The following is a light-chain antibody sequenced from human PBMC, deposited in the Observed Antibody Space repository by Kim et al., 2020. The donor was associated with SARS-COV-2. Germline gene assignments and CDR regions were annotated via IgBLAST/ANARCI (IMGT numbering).Light chain of an antibody. CDR2: AAT. CDR1: QSVGNGD. Sequence: SPGERATHSCRASQSVGNGDLAWYQQKPGQAPRLLIYAATIRATGIPNRFSGSGSGTDFSLTISGLEPEDFVVYYCQQYSGSPRTFGPGTKVEIK. V-gene: IGKV3-20*01. J-gene: IGKJ1*01. CDR3: QQYSGSPRT.